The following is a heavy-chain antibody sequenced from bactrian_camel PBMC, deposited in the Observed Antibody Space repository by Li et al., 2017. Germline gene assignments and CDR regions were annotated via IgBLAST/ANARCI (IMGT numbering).Heavy chain of an antibody. Sequence: VQLVESGGGSVQPGGSLRLSCAASGFSVASYGMHWVRQSPGKGLEWISGISSASGSTYYEDVVKGRFTISRDSAKDTVHLQMNSLKSEDTALYYCAAPDRYSDYELDSWGQGTRSPSP. D-gene: IGHD4*01. CDR3: AAPDRYSDYELDS. V-gene: IGHV3S40*01. CDR1: GFSVASYG. CDR2: ISSASGST. J-gene: IGHJ6*01.